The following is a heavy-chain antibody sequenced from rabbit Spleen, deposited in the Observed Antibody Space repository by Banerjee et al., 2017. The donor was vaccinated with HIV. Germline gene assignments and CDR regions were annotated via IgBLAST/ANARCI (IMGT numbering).Heavy chain of an antibody. CDR3: VRDQAHMLDL. CDR2: IDPVFGST. Sequence: QEQLVESGGGLVHPGGSLKLSCKASGFDFSHYGVSWVRQAPGKGLEWIGYIDPVFGSTHYASWVNGRFTISSHNAQNTLYLQLNSLTAADTATYFCVRDQAHMLDLWGPGTLVTVS. J-gene: IGHJ4*01. V-gene: IGHV1S47*01. D-gene: IGHD1-1*01. CDR1: GFDFSHYG.